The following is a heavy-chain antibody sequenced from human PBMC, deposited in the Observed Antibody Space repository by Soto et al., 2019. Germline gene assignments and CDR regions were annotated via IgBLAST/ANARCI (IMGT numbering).Heavy chain of an antibody. CDR2: ISASDGST. V-gene: IGHV3-23*01. D-gene: IGHD6-19*01. CDR1: GFAFSSYT. CDR3: AKDRGGFARGWEYYDF. J-gene: IGHJ4*02. Sequence: GGSLRLSCAASGFAFSSYTMSWVRQTPGKGLEWVSSISASDGSTYYGDSLKGRFTISRDNSKNTPNLHIKSLGVEDSAVYYCAKDRGGFARGWEYYDFWGQGTQVTVSS.